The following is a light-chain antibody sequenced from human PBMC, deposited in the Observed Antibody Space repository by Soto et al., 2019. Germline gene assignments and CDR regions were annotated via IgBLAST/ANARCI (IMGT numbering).Light chain of an antibody. J-gene: IGKJ1*01. CDR2: GAS. Sequence: EIVLTQSPGTLSLSPGERATLSCRASQSVSSSYLAWYQQKPGQAPRLLIYGASSRATGIPDRFSGSASGTDFALTISRLEPEDFAVYYWQQYGSSRWTFVQGTKVEIK. CDR3: QQYGSSRWT. CDR1: QSVSSSY. V-gene: IGKV3-20*01.